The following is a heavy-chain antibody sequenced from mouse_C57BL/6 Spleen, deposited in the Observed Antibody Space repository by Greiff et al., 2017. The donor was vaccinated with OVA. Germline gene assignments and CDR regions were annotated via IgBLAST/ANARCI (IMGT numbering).Heavy chain of an antibody. CDR3: ARDIERFAY. J-gene: IGHJ3*01. CDR2: ISYDGSN. Sequence: EVQLQQSGPGLVKPSQSLSLTCSVTGYSITSGYYWNWIRQFPGNKLEWMGYISYDGSNNYNPSLKNRISITRDTSKNQFFLKLNSVTTEDTATYDCARDIERFAYWGQGTLVTVSA. D-gene: IGHD2-12*01. CDR1: GYSITSGYY. V-gene: IGHV3-6*01.